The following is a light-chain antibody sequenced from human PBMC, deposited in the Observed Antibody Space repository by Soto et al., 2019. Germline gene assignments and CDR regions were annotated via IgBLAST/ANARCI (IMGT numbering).Light chain of an antibody. V-gene: IGKV3-20*01. CDR1: QSVSSSY. Sequence: EIVLTQSPGTLSLSPGARATPSCRASQSVSSSYLAWYQQKPGQAPRLLIYGASSRATGIPDRFSGSGSGTDFTLTISRLEPEDFAVYYCQQYGSSPGTFGQGTKVDIK. CDR3: QQYGSSPGT. J-gene: IGKJ1*01. CDR2: GAS.